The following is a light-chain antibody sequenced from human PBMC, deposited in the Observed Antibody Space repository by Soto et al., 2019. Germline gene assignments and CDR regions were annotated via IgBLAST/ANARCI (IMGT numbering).Light chain of an antibody. Sequence: AIQMTQSPSSLSASVGDRVTITCRASQGIRNNLGWYQHKPGKAPELLIYGDSSRVPSRFSGSGSGTDFTLTISSLQPEDFATYYCLQDYTYPDTFGQGTKLEIK. J-gene: IGKJ2*01. V-gene: IGKV1-6*01. CDR1: QGIRNN. CDR3: LQDYTYPDT. CDR2: GDS.